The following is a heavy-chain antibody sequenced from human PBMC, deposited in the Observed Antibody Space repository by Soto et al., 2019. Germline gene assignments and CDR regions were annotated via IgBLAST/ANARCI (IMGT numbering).Heavy chain of an antibody. J-gene: IGHJ6*02. V-gene: IGHV4-31*03. D-gene: IGHD6-13*01. CDR2: IYYSGST. CDR1: GGSISSGGYY. CDR3: ARDVSIAAAGEVPGYYYYGMDV. Sequence: SETLSLTCTVSGGSISSGGYYWSWIRQHPGKGLEWIGYIYYSGSTYYNPSLKSRVTISVDTSKNQFSLKLSSVTAADTAVYYCARDVSIAAAGEVPGYYYYGMDVWGQGTTVTVSS.